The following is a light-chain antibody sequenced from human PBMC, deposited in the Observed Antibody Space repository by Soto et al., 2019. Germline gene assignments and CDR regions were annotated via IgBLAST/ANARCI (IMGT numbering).Light chain of an antibody. J-gene: IGLJ3*02. CDR1: SSNVGSHF. Sequence: QSVLTQPPSASGTPGQSLTISCSGSSSNVGSHFVSWYQHLPGTAPKLLIFRDGQRPSGVPARFFGSKSGTSASLAITGLRSEDEADYYCAVWDQSLTGWVFGGGTKVTVL. V-gene: IGLV1-47*01. CDR2: RDG. CDR3: AVWDQSLTGWV.